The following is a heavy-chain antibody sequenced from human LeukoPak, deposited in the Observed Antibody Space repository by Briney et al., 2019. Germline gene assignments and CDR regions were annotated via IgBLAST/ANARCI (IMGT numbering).Heavy chain of an antibody. CDR2: IYHSGST. J-gene: IGHJ4*02. CDR1: GGSISSGDYY. V-gene: IGHV4-30-2*01. CDR3: ARGLRGEYFDY. Sequence: SETLSLTCTVSGGSISSGDYYWSWIRQPPGKGLEWIGYIYHSGSTYYNPSLKSRVTISVDRSKNQFSLKLSSVTAADTAVYYCARGLRGEYFDYWGQGTLVTVSS.